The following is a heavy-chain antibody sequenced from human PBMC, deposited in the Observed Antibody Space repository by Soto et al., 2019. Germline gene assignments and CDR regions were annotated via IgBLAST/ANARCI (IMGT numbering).Heavy chain of an antibody. CDR3: ASGGYCSSTRCYGSYYYGMDV. D-gene: IGHD2-2*01. J-gene: IGHJ6*02. CDR2: INSDGSST. Sequence: EVQLVESGGGLVQPGGSLRLSCAASGFTFSSYWMHWVRQAPGKGLVWVSRINSDGSSTSYADSVKGRFTISRDNAKNTLYLQMNSLRAEDTAVYYCASGGYCSSTRCYGSYYYGMDVWGQGTTVTVSS. V-gene: IGHV3-74*01. CDR1: GFTFSSYW.